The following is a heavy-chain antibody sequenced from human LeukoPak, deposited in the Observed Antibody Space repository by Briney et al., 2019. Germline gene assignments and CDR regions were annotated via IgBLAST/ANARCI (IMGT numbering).Heavy chain of an antibody. CDR3: ARGYCTNGVCYPLAAFDI. CDR2: MNPNSGNT. J-gene: IGHJ3*02. CDR1: GYTFTSYD. Sequence: GASVKVSCKASGYTFTSYDINWVRQATGQGLEWMGWMNPNSGNTGYAQKFQGRVTMTRNTSISTAYMELSSLRSEDTAVYYCARGYCTNGVCYPLAAFDIWGQGTMVTVSS. D-gene: IGHD2-8*01. V-gene: IGHV1-8*01.